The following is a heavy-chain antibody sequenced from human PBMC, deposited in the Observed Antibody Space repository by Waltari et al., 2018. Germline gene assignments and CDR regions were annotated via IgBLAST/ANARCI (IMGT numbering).Heavy chain of an antibody. D-gene: IGHD6-19*01. CDR2: INHSGST. CDR3: ARGAGSGWYRGGFGNYYYGMDV. CDR1: GGSFSGYY. Sequence: QVQLQQWGAGLLKPSETLSLTCAVYGGSFSGYYWSWIRQPPGKGLEWNGEINHSGSTNYNPSVRRRVTISGDTAKNQFSLELSSVTAADTAVYYWARGAGSGWYRGGFGNYYYGMDVWGQGTTVTVSS. J-gene: IGHJ6*02. V-gene: IGHV4-34*01.